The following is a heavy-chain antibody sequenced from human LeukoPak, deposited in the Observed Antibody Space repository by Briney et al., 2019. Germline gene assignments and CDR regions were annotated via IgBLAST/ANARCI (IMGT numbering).Heavy chain of an antibody. CDR2: ISPYNGNT. D-gene: IGHD1-26*01. V-gene: IGHV1-18*01. CDR3: ARGRSYSAFDI. CDR1: GYTFTSYG. J-gene: IGHJ3*02. Sequence: GASVKVSCKASGYTFTSYGISWVRQAPGQGLEWMGWISPYNGNTVYAQNLQGRVTMTTDTSTTTAYMELGSLRSDDTAVYYCARGRSYSAFDIWGQETMVTVSS.